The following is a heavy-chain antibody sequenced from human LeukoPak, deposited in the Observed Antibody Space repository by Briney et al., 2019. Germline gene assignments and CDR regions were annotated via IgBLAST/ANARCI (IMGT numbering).Heavy chain of an antibody. D-gene: IGHD5-18*01. CDR3: ARGISYFDY. V-gene: IGHV3-21*01. CDR1: GFTFSSYS. CDR2: ISSSSSYR. J-gene: IGHJ4*02. Sequence: GGSLRLSCAASGFTFSSYSMNWVRQAPGKGLEWVSSISSSSSYRYYADSVKGRFTISRDNAKNSLYLQMNSLRAEDTAVYYRARGISYFDYWGQGTLVTVSS.